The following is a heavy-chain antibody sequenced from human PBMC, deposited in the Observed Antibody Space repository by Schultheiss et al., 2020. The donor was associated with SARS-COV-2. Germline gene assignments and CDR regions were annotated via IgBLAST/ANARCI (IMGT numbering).Heavy chain of an antibody. CDR2: ISYDGSNK. CDR3: ARGLRYDYIWGSYRTNNWFDP. V-gene: IGHV3-30*03. CDR1: GFTFSSYG. D-gene: IGHD3-16*02. Sequence: GGSLRLSCAASGFTFSSYGMHWVRQAPGKGLEWVAVISYDGSNKYYADSVKGRFTISRDNSKNTLYLQMNSLRSEDTAVYYCARGLRYDYIWGSYRTNNWFDPWGQGTLVTVSS. J-gene: IGHJ5*02.